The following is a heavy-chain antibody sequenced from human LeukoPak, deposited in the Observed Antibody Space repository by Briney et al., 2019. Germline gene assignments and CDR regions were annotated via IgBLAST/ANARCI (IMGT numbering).Heavy chain of an antibody. Sequence: GGSLRLSCAASGFTFSSYAMSWVRQAPGKGLEWVSAISGSGGSTYYADSVKGRFTIPRDSSKNTLYLQMNSQRAEDTAVYYCAKVEVEMATIGAWGQGTLVTVSS. CDR3: AKVEVEMATIGA. D-gene: IGHD5-24*01. V-gene: IGHV3-23*01. CDR2: ISGSGGST. J-gene: IGHJ5*02. CDR1: GFTFSSYA.